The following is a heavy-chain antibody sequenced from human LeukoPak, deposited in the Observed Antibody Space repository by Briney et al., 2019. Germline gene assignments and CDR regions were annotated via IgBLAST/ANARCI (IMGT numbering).Heavy chain of an antibody. D-gene: IGHD3-9*01. Sequence: TGGSLRLSCAASGFTFSSYSMNWVRQAPGKGREWVSSISSSSSYIYYADSGKGRFTISRDNSKNTLYLQMNSLRAEDTAVYYCARDLDYDILTGYYTLGYWGQGTLVTVSS. J-gene: IGHJ4*02. CDR2: ISSSSSYI. CDR1: GFTFSSYS. CDR3: ARDLDYDILTGYYTLGY. V-gene: IGHV3-21*01.